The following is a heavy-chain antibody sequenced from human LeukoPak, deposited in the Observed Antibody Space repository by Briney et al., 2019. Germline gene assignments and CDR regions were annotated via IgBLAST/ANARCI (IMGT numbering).Heavy chain of an antibody. CDR3: ARGLYYDSSGYFDY. V-gene: IGHV1-69*04. J-gene: IGHJ4*02. Sequence: ASVKVSCKASGGTFSSYAISWVRQAPGQGLEWMGRIIPILGIANYAQKFQGRVTITADKSTSTAYMELSSLRSEDTAVYYCARGLYYDSSGYFDYWGQGTLVTVSS. CDR1: GGTFSSYA. D-gene: IGHD3-22*01. CDR2: IIPILGIA.